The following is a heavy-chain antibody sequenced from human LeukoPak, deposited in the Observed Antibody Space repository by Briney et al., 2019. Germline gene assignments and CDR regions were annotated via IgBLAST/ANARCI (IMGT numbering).Heavy chain of an antibody. V-gene: IGHV3-23*01. D-gene: IGHD1-1*01. Sequence: PGGSLRLSCATSGCTLSSFAMAWVRQTPGKGLQWVAAISASSGDYIFYEDSVKGRFTTSRDNSKSTVYLEMRDVRAEDTATYFCAYTGFTPLAYFDYWGQGALVTVSS. J-gene: IGHJ4*02. CDR2: ISASSGDYI. CDR3: AYTGFTPLAYFDY. CDR1: GCTLSSFA.